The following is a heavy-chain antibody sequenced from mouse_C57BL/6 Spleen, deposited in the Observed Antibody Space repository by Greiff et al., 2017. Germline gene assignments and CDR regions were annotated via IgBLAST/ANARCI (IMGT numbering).Heavy chain of an antibody. CDR2: ISSGSSTI. Sequence: DVMLVESGGGLVKPGGSLKLSCAASGFTFSDYGMHWVRQAPEKGLEWVAYISSGSSTIYYADTVKGRFTLARDNAKNTLFLQMTSLRSEDTAMYYWARTDDYDGTWFADWGQGTLVTVSA. J-gene: IGHJ3*01. CDR3: ARTDDYDGTWFAD. V-gene: IGHV5-17*01. D-gene: IGHD2-4*01. CDR1: GFTFSDYG.